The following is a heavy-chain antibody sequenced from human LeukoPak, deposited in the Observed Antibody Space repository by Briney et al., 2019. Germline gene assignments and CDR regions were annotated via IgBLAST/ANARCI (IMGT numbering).Heavy chain of an antibody. V-gene: IGHV5-51*01. CDR1: GYSFTNCW. CDR3: ARAGQGQMLSTWFDP. D-gene: IGHD3-16*02. J-gene: IGHJ5*02. CDR2: IYPGDSDT. Sequence: GESLKISCKGSGYSFTNCWIGWVRQMPGKGLECMGIIYPGDSDTRYSPSFQGQVTISADKSISTAYLQWSSLKASDTAMYYCARAGQGQMLSTWFDPWGQGTLVTVSS.